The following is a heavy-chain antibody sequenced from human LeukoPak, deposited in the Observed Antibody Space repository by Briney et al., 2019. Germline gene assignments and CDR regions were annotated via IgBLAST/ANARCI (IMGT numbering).Heavy chain of an antibody. CDR2: IKSRTDGGTT. J-gene: IGHJ6*02. V-gene: IGHV3-15*07. CDR1: GFNFNNAW. D-gene: IGHD3-3*01. CDR3: ARYDFWSGYPTYYYYGMDV. Sequence: GGSLRLSCTTSGFNFNNAWMNWVRQAPGKGLEWVGRIKSRTDGGTTVYSAPVKGRFTISRDDSKSTLYLQMNSLKIEDTAVYYCARYDFWSGYPTYYYYGMDVWGQGTTVTVSS.